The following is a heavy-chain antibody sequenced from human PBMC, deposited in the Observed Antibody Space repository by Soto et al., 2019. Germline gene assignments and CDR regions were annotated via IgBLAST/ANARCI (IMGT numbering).Heavy chain of an antibody. Sequence: ESLKISCKGSGYRFTSYWIGWVRQMPGKGLECMGIIYPGDSDTRYSPSFQGQVTISADKSSAYLQWSSLEASDTAMYYCARWYSSGLYYLDYWGQGTLVTVSS. CDR1: GYRFTSYW. D-gene: IGHD6-19*01. V-gene: IGHV5-51*01. J-gene: IGHJ4*02. CDR3: ARWYSSGLYYLDY. CDR2: IYPGDSDT.